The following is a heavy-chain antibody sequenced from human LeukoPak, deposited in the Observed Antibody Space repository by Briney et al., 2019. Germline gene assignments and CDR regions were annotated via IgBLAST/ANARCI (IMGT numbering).Heavy chain of an antibody. CDR2: ISNSGYNT. D-gene: IGHD1-26*01. CDR1: GFSVSSKY. Sequence: GGSLRLSCAASGFSVSSKYMSWVRQAPGKGLEWVSTISNSGYNTWYADSVKGRFTISRDNSQNTLYLQMSSLRAEDTALYYCARHDGSSFIYYVDHWGQGALVTVSS. V-gene: IGHV3-23*01. J-gene: IGHJ4*02. CDR3: ARHDGSSFIYYVDH.